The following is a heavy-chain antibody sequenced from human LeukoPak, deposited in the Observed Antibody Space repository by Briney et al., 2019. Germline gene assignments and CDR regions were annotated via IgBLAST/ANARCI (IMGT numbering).Heavy chain of an antibody. Sequence: SETLSLTCTVSGGSISSGDYYWSWIRQPPGKGLEWIGYIYYSGSTYYNPSLKSRVTISVGTSKNQFSLKLSSVTAADTAVYYCARAGGYSYGSFDYWGQGTLVTVSS. D-gene: IGHD5-18*01. CDR2: IYYSGST. V-gene: IGHV4-30-4*08. J-gene: IGHJ4*02. CDR1: GGSISSGDYY. CDR3: ARAGGYSYGSFDY.